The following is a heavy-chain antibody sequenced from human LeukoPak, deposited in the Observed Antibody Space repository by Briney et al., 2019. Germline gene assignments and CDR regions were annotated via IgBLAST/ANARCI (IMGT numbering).Heavy chain of an antibody. D-gene: IGHD2-21*01. Sequence: GSLRLSCTASGFTFSSYSMNWVRQAPGKGLEWVSYISSSSSTIYYADSVKGRFTISRDNAKNSLYLQMNSLRAEDTAVYYCARDYSYYYMDVWGKGTTVTVSS. CDR2: ISSSSSTI. V-gene: IGHV3-48*01. CDR3: ARDYSYYYMDV. CDR1: GFTFSSYS. J-gene: IGHJ6*03.